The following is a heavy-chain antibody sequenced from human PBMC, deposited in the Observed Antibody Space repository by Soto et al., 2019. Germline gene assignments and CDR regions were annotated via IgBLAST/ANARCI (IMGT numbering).Heavy chain of an antibody. CDR1: GFTFSGSA. CDR2: IRSKANSYAT. D-gene: IGHD4-17*01. V-gene: IGHV3-73*01. CDR3: TSRTTVTLSEDY. J-gene: IGHJ4*02. Sequence: EVQLVESGGGLVQPGGSLKLSCAASGFTFSGSAMHWVRQASGKGLEWVGRIRSKANSYATAYAASVKGRFTISRDDSKNTAYLQMNSLKTEDTAVYYCTSRTTVTLSEDYWGQGTLVTVSS.